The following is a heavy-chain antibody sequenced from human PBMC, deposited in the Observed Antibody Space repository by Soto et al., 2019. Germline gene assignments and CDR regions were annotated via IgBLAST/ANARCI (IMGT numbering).Heavy chain of an antibody. Sequence: PSETLSLTCAVSGGSISSGGYSWSWIRQPPGKGLEWIGYIYHSGSTYYNPSLKSRVTISVDRSKNQFSLKLSSVTAADTAVYYCASSSTSRMKSDYWGQGTLVTVSS. D-gene: IGHD2-2*01. CDR1: GGSISSGGYS. J-gene: IGHJ4*02. CDR3: ASSSTSRMKSDY. V-gene: IGHV4-30-2*01. CDR2: IYHSGST.